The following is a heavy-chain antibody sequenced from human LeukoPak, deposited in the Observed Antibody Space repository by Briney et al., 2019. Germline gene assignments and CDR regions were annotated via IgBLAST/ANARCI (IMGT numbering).Heavy chain of an antibody. CDR2: IYSSGST. CDR1: GGSINSYY. J-gene: IGHJ4*02. D-gene: IGHD4-23*01. Sequence: SETLSLTCTVSGGSINSYYWSWIRQPAGKGLEWIGRIYSSGSTNYNPSLKSRVSMSVDTSKNQFSLKLTSVTAADTAVYYCARGGKATVVTMWGRGILVTVSS. V-gene: IGHV4-4*07. CDR3: ARGGKATVVTM.